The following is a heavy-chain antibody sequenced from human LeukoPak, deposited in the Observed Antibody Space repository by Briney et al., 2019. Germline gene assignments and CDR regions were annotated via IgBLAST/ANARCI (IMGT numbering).Heavy chain of an antibody. CDR1: GFTFSSNW. V-gene: IGHV3-74*01. J-gene: IGHJ4*02. CDR3: VRDLGGRSGH. D-gene: IGHD1-26*01. CDR2: INEDGSTT. Sequence: GGSLRLSCAASGFTFSSNWMHWVRQAPGKGLVWVSRINEDGSTTNYADSVKGRSTIFRDNTKNTLYLQMNSLRAEDTAVYYCVRDLGGRSGHWGQGTLVTVSS.